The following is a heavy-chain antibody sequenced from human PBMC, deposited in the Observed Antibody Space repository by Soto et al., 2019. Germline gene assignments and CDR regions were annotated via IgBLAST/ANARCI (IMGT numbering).Heavy chain of an antibody. Sequence: ASVKVSCKVSGYTLTELSMHWVRQAPGKGLEWMGGFDPEDGETIYAQKFQGRVTMTEDTSTDTAYMGLSSLRSEDTAVYYCATYDFWSGYRTNWFDPWGQGTLVTVSS. CDR3: ATYDFWSGYRTNWFDP. D-gene: IGHD3-3*01. J-gene: IGHJ5*02. CDR2: FDPEDGET. V-gene: IGHV1-24*01. CDR1: GYTLTELS.